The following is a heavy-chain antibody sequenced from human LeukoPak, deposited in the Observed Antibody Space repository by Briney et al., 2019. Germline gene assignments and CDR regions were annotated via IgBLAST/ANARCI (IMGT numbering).Heavy chain of an antibody. D-gene: IGHD3-10*01. J-gene: IGHJ5*02. V-gene: IGHV4-39*01. Sequence: SEALSLTCTVSGGSISSSSYYWGWIRQPPGKGLEWIGSIYYSGSTYYNPSLKSRVTISVDTSKNQFSLKLSSVTATDTAVYYCARTSGSYLKWFDPWGQGTLVTVSS. CDR1: GGSISSSSYY. CDR3: ARTSGSYLKWFDP. CDR2: IYYSGST.